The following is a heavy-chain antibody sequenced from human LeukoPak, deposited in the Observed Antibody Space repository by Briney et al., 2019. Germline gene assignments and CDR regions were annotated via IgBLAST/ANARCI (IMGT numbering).Heavy chain of an antibody. CDR2: IYYSGST. CDR3: ARSAAGVVRFFDY. V-gene: IGHV4-31*03. CDR1: GGSISSGDYY. J-gene: IGHJ4*02. Sequence: SETLSLTCTVSGGSISSGDYYWSWIRQHPGKGLEWIGYIYYSGSTYYNPSLKIRITISLDTSKNQFSLRLRSVTAADTAVYYCARSAAGVVRFFDYWGQGTLVTVSS. D-gene: IGHD4-23*01.